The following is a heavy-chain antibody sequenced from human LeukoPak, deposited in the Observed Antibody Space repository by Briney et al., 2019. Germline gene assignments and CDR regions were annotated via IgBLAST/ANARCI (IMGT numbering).Heavy chain of an antibody. CDR3: AKDATNYYARGGGY. Sequence: GGSLRLSCAASGFTFSSYAMSWVRQAPGKGLEWVSAISGSGGSTYCADSVKGRFTISRDNSKNTPCLQMNSLRAEDTAVYYCAKDATNYYARGGGYWGQGTLVTVSS. D-gene: IGHD2/OR15-2a*01. CDR1: GFTFSSYA. CDR2: ISGSGGST. V-gene: IGHV3-23*01. J-gene: IGHJ4*02.